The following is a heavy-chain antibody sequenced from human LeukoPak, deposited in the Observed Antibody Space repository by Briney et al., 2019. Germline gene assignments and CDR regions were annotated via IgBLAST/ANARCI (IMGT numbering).Heavy chain of an antibody. V-gene: IGHV4-39*07. CDR1: GGSISSSSYY. Sequence: SETLSLTCTVSGGSISSSSYYWGWIRQPPGKGLEWIGSNSGNTYYNPSLKSRVTISVDTSKNQFSLKLRSVTAADAAVYYCARPVVAATHNNWFDPWGQGTLVTVSS. D-gene: IGHD2-15*01. CDR3: ARPVVAATHNNWFDP. J-gene: IGHJ5*02. CDR2: NSGNT.